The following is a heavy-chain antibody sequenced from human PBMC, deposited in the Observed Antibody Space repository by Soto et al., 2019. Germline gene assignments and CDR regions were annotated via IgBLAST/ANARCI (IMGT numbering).Heavy chain of an antibody. Sequence: EVQLVESGGGLVQPGGSLRLSCVASGFTFSNFWMSWVRQVPGKGLAWVANIQQDGSSKKYADSVKGRFTISRDNAKNSVNLQMDSLRSEDTALYYCARDPQWGAFDLWGRGTMVTVPS. CDR3: ARDPQWGAFDL. D-gene: IGHD1-26*01. J-gene: IGHJ3*01. CDR1: GFTFSNFW. CDR2: IQQDGSSK. V-gene: IGHV3-7*01.